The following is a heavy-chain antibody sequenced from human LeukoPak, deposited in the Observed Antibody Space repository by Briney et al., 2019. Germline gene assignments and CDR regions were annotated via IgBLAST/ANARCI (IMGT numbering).Heavy chain of an antibody. J-gene: IGHJ3*02. D-gene: IGHD1-14*01. CDR3: ARSKYNGAFDI. CDR1: GGSISSYY. CDR2: IYYSGST. Sequence: PSETLSLTCTVSGGSISSYYWSWIRQPLGKGLEWIGYIYYSGSTNYNPSLKSRVTISVDTSKNQFSLKLSSVTAADTAVYYCARSKYNGAFDIWGQGTMVTVSS. V-gene: IGHV4-59*01.